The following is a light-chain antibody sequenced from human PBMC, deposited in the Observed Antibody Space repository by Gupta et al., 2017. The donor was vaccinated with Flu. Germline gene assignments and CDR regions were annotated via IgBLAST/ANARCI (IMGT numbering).Light chain of an antibody. CDR1: QSISNY. CDR3: QQSFNTPPA. CDR2: GAS. V-gene: IGKV1-39*01. J-gene: IGKJ3*01. Sequence: DSQMTQSPSSLSASVGDRVTITCRASQSISNYLTWYQQKPGKAPNLLIYGASSLQSGVPSRFSGSGSGTDFTLTISSLQPEDFATYYCQQSFNTPPAFGPGTKVDIK.